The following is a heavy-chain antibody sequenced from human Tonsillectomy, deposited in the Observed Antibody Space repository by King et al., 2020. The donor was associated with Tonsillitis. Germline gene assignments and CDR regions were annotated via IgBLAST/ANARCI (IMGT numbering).Heavy chain of an antibody. CDR3: ARSRGKGYFDY. J-gene: IGHJ4*02. CDR2: IFYSWST. CDR1: GGSISSNRYY. Sequence: QLQESGPGLVKPSETLSLTCTVSGGSISSNRYYWGWIRQPPWKGLEWIGYIFYSWSTHYNPSLKIRVTISVDTSRNQFSPKVTSVTAADTAVYYCARSRGKGYFDYWGQGTLVTVSS. D-gene: IGHD3-10*01. V-gene: IGHV4-39*01.